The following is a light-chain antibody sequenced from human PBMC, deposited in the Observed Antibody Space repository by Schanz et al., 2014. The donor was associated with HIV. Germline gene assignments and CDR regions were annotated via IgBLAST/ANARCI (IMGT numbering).Light chain of an antibody. J-gene: IGLJ2*01. CDR2: EVN. CDR1: SSDVGGYNH. CDR3: SSYTGSNIVV. Sequence: QSALTQPRSVSGSPGQSVTISCTGTSSDVGGYNHVSWYQQHPGKAPKLLISEVNKRPSGVPDRFSGSKSGNTASLTVSGLQAEDEADYYCSSYTGSNIVVFGGGTKLTVL. V-gene: IGLV2-11*01.